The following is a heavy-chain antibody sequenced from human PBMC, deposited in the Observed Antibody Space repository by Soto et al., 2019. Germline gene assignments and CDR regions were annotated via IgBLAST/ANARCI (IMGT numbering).Heavy chain of an antibody. J-gene: IGHJ6*02. CDR2: IYYTGSA. Sequence: QVQLQESGPGLVKPSETLSLTCSVSSGSISHGGYYWSWIRHHPRRGLEWIGFIYYTGSAYYNPSLESRVSLTVDRFKNQFSLELTSVTAADAGVYYCARSFTPWNINYYGVDVWGHGTRVTVSS. CDR1: SGSISHGGYY. D-gene: IGHD1-1*01. V-gene: IGHV4-31*03. CDR3: ARSFTPWNINYYGVDV.